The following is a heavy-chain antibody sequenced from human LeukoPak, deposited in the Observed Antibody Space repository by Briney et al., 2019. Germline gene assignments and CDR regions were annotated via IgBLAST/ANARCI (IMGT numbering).Heavy chain of an antibody. CDR3: ARYIVGGNWFDP. D-gene: IGHD1-26*01. Sequence: PSETLSLTCTVSGGSISSYYWGWIRQPPGKGLEWIGYIYHSGSTNYNPSLKSRVTISVDTSKNQFSLKLSSVTAADTAVYYCARYIVGGNWFDPWGQGTLVTVSS. CDR1: GGSISSYY. J-gene: IGHJ5*02. CDR2: IYHSGST. V-gene: IGHV4-59*01.